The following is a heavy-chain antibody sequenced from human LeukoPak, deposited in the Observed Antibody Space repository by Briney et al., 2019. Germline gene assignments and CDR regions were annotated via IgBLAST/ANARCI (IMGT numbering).Heavy chain of an antibody. CDR3: ASIRGSYPSKRNY. V-gene: IGHV3-30-3*01. CDR2: ISDDGSNK. D-gene: IGHD1-26*01. CDR1: GFTFSSYA. J-gene: IGHJ4*02. Sequence: HPGRSLRLYCAASGFTFSSYAMHWVRQAPGKGLEWVAVISDDGSNKYYADSVKGRFTISRDNSKNTLYLQMNSLRAEDTAVYYCASIRGSYPSKRNYWGQGTLVTVSS.